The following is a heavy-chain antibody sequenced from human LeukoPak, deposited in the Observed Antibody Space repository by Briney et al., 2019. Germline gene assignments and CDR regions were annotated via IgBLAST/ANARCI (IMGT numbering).Heavy chain of an antibody. D-gene: IGHD6-13*01. CDR2: IYYSGST. CDR1: GGSISSGDYY. CDR3: ARGQQLRPLFFDY. J-gene: IGHJ4*02. V-gene: IGHV4-30-4*08. Sequence: SETLSLTCTVSGGSISSGDYYWSWIRQPPGKGLEWIGYIYYSGSTYYNPSLKSRVTISVDTSKNQFSLKLSSVTAADTAVYYCARGQQLRPLFFDYWGQGTLVTVSS.